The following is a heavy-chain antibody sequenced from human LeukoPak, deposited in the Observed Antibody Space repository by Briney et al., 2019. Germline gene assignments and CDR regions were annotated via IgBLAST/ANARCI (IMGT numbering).Heavy chain of an antibody. D-gene: IGHD6-19*01. CDR3: ARLYYLAVAGKSWFDP. V-gene: IGHV5-51*01. CDR2: IYPGGSDT. J-gene: IGHJ5*02. CDR1: GYNFTSYW. Sequence: GASLKISCKGSGYNFTSYWIGWVRPMPGKGLEWMGIIYPGGSDTRYSPSFQGQVTISADKSISTAYLQWSSLKASDTAMYYCARLYYLAVAGKSWFDPWGQGTLVTVSS.